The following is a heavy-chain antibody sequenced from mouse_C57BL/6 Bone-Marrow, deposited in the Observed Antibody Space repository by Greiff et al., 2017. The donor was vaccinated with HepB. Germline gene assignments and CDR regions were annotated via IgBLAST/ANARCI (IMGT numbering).Heavy chain of an antibody. Sequence: QVQLQQSGPELVKPGASVKISCKASGYSFTSYYIHWVKQRPGQGLEWIGWIYPGSGNTKYNEKFKGQATLTADTASSTAYMQLSSLTSEDSAVYYCPYYYGSSYGFAYWGQGTLVTVSA. J-gene: IGHJ3*01. CDR1: GYSFTSYY. V-gene: IGHV1-66*01. CDR2: IYPGSGNT. CDR3: PYYYGSSYGFAY. D-gene: IGHD1-1*01.